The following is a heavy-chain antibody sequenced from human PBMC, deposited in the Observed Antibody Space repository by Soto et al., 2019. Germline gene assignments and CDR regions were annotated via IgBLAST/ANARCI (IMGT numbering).Heavy chain of an antibody. CDR3: ARIPIVVVPAARDNYYYYYMDV. CDR2: ISSSGSTI. J-gene: IGHJ6*03. Sequence: GGSLRLSCAASGFTFSDYYMSWIRQAPGKGLEWVSYISSSGSTIYYADSVKDRFTISRDNAKNSLYLQMNSLRAEDTDVYYCARIPIVVVPAARDNYYYYYMDVWGKGTTVTVSS. D-gene: IGHD2-2*01. CDR1: GFTFSDYY. V-gene: IGHV3-11*01.